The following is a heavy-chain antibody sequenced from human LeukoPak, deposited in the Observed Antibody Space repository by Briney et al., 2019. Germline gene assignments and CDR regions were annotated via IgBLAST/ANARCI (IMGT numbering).Heavy chain of an antibody. V-gene: IGHV1-2*06. CDR2: INPNSGGT. J-gene: IGHJ4*02. D-gene: IGHD6-19*01. CDR3: ARVPRPVAGRNHYFDY. Sequence: ASVKVSCKASGHTFTDYYIHWVRQAPGQGLEWMGRINPNSGGTNYAQIFQGRVTMTRDTSITTAYMELRILKSDDTAVYYCARVPRPVAGRNHYFDYWGQGTLVTVSS. CDR1: GHTFTDYY.